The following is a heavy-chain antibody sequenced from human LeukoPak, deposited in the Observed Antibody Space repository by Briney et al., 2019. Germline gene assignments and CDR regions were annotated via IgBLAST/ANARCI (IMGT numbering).Heavy chain of an antibody. CDR3: ARAAYSSSPDY. CDR1: GFTFSSYS. D-gene: IGHD6-13*01. CDR2: ISPSRGSI. Sequence: GGSLRLSCAASGFTFSSYSMNWVRQAPGRGLEWVSYISPSRGSIYYADSVKGRFAISRDNAKNSLYLQMNSLGDEDTAVYYCARAAYSSSPDYWGQGTLVTVSS. V-gene: IGHV3-48*02. J-gene: IGHJ4*02.